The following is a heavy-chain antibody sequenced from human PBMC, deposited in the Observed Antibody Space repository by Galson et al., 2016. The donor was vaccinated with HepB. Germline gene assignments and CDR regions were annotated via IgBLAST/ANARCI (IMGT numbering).Heavy chain of an antibody. D-gene: IGHD6-13*01. J-gene: IGHJ5*02. V-gene: IGHV4-38-2*02. CDR2: INHSGST. CDR1: GYSISSGYY. Sequence: SETLSLTCTVSGYSISSGYYWGWIRQPPGKGLEWIGSINHSGSTYYNPSRKSRVTRSVDTSKNQFSLKLSSVTAAGTAVYYCARELGYSSSWPNLFDLWGQGTLVTVSS. CDR3: ARELGYSSSWPNLFDL.